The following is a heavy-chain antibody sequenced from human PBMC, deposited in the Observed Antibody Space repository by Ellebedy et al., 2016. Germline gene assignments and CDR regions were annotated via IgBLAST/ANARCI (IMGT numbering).Heavy chain of an antibody. D-gene: IGHD1-14*01. CDR1: GFTFSSFA. CDR3: ARERQGATEHGLDV. CDR2: IYSGGST. V-gene: IGHV3-66*01. J-gene: IGHJ6*02. Sequence: GGSLRLSCAASGFTFSSFAMSWVRQAPGKGLEWVSLIYSGGSTCYAASVKGRFTVSRDGSTNTLYLQMNGLRAEDTAVYYCARERQGATEHGLDVWGQGTTVTVSS.